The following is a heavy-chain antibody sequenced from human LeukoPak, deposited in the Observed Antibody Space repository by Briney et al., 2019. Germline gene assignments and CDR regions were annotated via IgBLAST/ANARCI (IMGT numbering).Heavy chain of an antibody. J-gene: IGHJ4*02. CDR3: ARVAGDYDILTGYTYFDY. Sequence: PSETLCLTCTVSGGSISSYYWSWIRQPPGKGLEWIGYIYYSGSTNYNPSLKSRVTISVDTSKNQFSLKLSSVTAADTAVYYCARVAGDYDILTGYTYFDYWGQGTLVTVSS. CDR2: IYYSGST. V-gene: IGHV4-59*01. CDR1: GGSISSYY. D-gene: IGHD3-9*01.